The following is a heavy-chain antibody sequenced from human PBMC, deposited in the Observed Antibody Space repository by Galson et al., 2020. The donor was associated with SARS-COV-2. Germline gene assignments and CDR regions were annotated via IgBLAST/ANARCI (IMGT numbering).Heavy chain of an antibody. Sequence: GASLKISCAASGFIFSDHYMDWVRQAPGKGLEWVGRIRDKSRSYTTDYAASVKGRFTVSRDDSKNSLYLQLNDLKTEDTAVYYCIRVGDMATMKRAFDYWGQGTLVTVSS. CDR1: GFIFSDHY. J-gene: IGHJ4*02. V-gene: IGHV3-72*01. D-gene: IGHD5-12*01. CDR3: IRVGDMATMKRAFDY. CDR2: IRDKSRSYTT.